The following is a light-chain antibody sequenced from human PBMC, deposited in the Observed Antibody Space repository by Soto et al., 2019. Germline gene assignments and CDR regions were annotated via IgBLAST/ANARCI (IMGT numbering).Light chain of an antibody. Sequence: QSALTQPASVSGSPGQSITISCTGTSSDVGGYNYVSWYQQHPGEAPKLMIYKVNNRPSGVSNRFSGSKSGNTASLTISGLQAEDEADYYCNSYTSSNTDVFGTGTKLTVL. V-gene: IGLV2-14*01. CDR3: NSYTSSNTDV. CDR2: KVN. J-gene: IGLJ1*01. CDR1: SSDVGGYNY.